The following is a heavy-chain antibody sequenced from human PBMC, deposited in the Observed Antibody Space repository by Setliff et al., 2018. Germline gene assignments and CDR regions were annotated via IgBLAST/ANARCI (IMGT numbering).Heavy chain of an antibody. D-gene: IGHD3-3*01. CDR2: IYHSGST. Sequence: PSETLSLTCAVSGYSIGSGYYWGWIRQPPGKGLEWIGNIYHSGSTYYNPSLKSRVTISVDTSKNQFSLKLTSVTAADTAVYYCVRHGLQFLEWLSAFDYWGQGTLVTVSS. CDR3: VRHGLQFLEWLSAFDY. V-gene: IGHV4-38-2*01. CDR1: GYSIGSGYY. J-gene: IGHJ4*02.